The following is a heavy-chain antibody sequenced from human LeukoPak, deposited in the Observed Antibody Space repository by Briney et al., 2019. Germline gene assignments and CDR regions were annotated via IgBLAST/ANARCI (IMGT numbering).Heavy chain of an antibody. Sequence: ASVSLSRKASGYTFTSYNIQWVRQVPGQGLEWMGIFNSRDGATAYAQKFHGRVTMTRDTSTSTVYMDLNSLTSEDTAVYYCARESGHVFDYWGEGT. D-gene: IGHD3-16*01. V-gene: IGHV1-46*01. CDR3: ARESGHVFDY. J-gene: IGHJ4*02. CDR1: GYTFTSYN. CDR2: FNSRDGAT.